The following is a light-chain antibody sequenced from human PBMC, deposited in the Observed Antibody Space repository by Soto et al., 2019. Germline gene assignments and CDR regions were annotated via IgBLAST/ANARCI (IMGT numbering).Light chain of an antibody. V-gene: IGLV2-14*01. CDR3: SSYTIGSTTV. CDR1: SSDIGGYDF. Sequence: QSVLTQPASVSGSPGQSLTISCTGTSSDIGGYDFVSWYRQQPGKAPKLLIYEVSHRPSGVSSRFSASKSGNTASLTISGLQAEDEGDYYCSSYTIGSTTVFGTGTKLTVL. CDR2: EVS. J-gene: IGLJ1*01.